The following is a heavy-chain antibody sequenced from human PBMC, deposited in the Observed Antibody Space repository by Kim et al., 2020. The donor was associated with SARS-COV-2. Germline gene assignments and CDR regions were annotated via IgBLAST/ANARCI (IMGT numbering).Heavy chain of an antibody. Sequence: ASVKVSCKASGYTFTGYYMHWVRQAPGQGLEWMGRINPNSGGTNYAQKFQGRVTMTRDTSISTAYMELSRLRSDDTAVYYCAREFYYYYGMDVWGQGTTVTVSS. CDR2: INPNSGGT. CDR3: AREFYYYYGMDV. CDR1: GYTFTGYY. V-gene: IGHV1-2*06. J-gene: IGHJ6*02.